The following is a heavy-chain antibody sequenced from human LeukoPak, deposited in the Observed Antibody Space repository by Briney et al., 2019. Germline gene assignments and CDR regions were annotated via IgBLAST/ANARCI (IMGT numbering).Heavy chain of an antibody. D-gene: IGHD3-10*01. CDR2: INPSGGST. J-gene: IGHJ4*02. V-gene: IGHV1-46*01. CDR3: ARAFLPSPMVRGAPFSFDY. CDR1: GYTFTSYY. Sequence: ASVKVSCKASGYTFTSYYMHWVRQAPGQGLEWMGIINPSGGSTSYAQKFQGRVTMTRDTSTSTVYMELSSLRSEDTAVYYCARAFLPSPMVRGAPFSFDYWGQGTLVTVSS.